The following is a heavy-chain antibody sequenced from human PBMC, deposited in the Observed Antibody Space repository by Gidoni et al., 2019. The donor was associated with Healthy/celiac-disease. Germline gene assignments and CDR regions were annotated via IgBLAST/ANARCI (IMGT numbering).Heavy chain of an antibody. Sequence: QVQLVQAGAEVKKPGASVKVSCKASGYSFTSYGISWVGQAPGQGLEWMGWISAYNGNTNYAQKLQGRVTMTTDTSTSTAYMELRSLRSDDTAVYYCARDDSSRGIVVVPAAIFYWGQGTLVIVSS. CDR3: ARDDSSRGIVVVPAAIFY. J-gene: IGHJ4*02. D-gene: IGHD2-2*01. CDR1: GYSFTSYG. CDR2: ISAYNGNT. V-gene: IGHV1-18*01.